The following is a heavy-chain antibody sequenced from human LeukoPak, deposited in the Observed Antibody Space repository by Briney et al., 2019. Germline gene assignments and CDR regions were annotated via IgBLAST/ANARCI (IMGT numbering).Heavy chain of an antibody. Sequence: SETLSLTCTVSGGSISSSSYYWGWIRQPPGKGLEWIGYIYYSGSTNYNSSLKSRVTISVDTSKNQFSLKLSSVTAADTAVYYCARGIDNNWFDPWGQGTLVTVSS. CDR3: ARGIDNNWFDP. J-gene: IGHJ5*02. D-gene: IGHD3-9*01. V-gene: IGHV4-61*05. CDR1: GGSISSSSYY. CDR2: IYYSGST.